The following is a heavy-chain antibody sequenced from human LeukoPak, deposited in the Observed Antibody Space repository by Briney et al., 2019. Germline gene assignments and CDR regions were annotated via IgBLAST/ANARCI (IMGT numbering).Heavy chain of an antibody. J-gene: IGHJ2*01. V-gene: IGHV4-34*01. Sequence: KASGTLSLTCAVYGGSFSGYYWSWIRQPPGKGLEWIGEINHSGSTNYNPSLKSRVTISVDTSKNQFSLKLSSVTAADTAVYYCAGRYCSGGSCYPTPNWYFDLWGRGTLVTVSS. D-gene: IGHD2-15*01. CDR2: INHSGST. CDR3: AGRYCSGGSCYPTPNWYFDL. CDR1: GGSFSGYY.